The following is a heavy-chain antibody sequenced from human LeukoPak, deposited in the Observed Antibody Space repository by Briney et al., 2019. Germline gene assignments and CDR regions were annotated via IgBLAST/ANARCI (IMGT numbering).Heavy chain of an antibody. V-gene: IGHV4-39*01. D-gene: IGHD3-22*01. Sequence: SETLSLTCTVSGGXISSSSYYWGWIRQPPGMGLEWLGSIYYSGSTYYSPSLKSRVTISVDTSKNQFSLKLSSVTAADTAVYYCARLGLYYYYDSSGYYSTHFDYWGQGTLVTVSS. J-gene: IGHJ4*02. CDR2: IYYSGST. CDR1: GGXISSSSYY. CDR3: ARLGLYYYYDSSGYYSTHFDY.